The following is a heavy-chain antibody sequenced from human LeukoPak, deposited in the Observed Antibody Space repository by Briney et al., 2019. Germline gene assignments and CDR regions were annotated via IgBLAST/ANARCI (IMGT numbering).Heavy chain of an antibody. CDR3: ARVPQYFYYYYMDV. CDR1: AGSISSGSYY. Sequence: SETLSLNGTVAAGSISSGSYYWRWIRQPAGKGLEWIGRIYTSGSTNYNPSLKSRATLSVNTSNNLYSLKLSSWPAADPAGDYCARVPQYFYYYYMDVWGKGTTVSVSS. V-gene: IGHV4-61*02. CDR2: IYTSGST. J-gene: IGHJ6*03.